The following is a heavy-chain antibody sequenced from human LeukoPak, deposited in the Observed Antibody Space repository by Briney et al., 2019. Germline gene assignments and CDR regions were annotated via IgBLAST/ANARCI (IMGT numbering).Heavy chain of an antibody. D-gene: IGHD5-18*01. Sequence: GGSLRLSCAASGFTFSSYAMHWVRQAPGKGLEWVAVISYDGSNKYYADSVKGRFTISRDNSKNTLYLQMNSLRAEDTAVYYCARVHVDTAMLPDYWSQGTLVTVSS. CDR1: GFTFSSYA. V-gene: IGHV3-30-3*01. CDR2: ISYDGSNK. CDR3: ARVHVDTAMLPDY. J-gene: IGHJ4*02.